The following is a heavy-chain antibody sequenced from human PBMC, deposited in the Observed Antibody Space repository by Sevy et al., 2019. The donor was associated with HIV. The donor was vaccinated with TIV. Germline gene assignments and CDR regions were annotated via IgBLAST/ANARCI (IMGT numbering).Heavy chain of an antibody. V-gene: IGHV1-2*02. CDR1: GYTFTGYY. CDR2: INPNSGGT. D-gene: IGHD2-2*02. CDR3: ARDRLEGYCSSTSCYTSTNVAPHFDP. J-gene: IGHJ5*02. Sequence: ASVKVSCKASGYTFTGYYMHWVRQAPGQGLEWMGWINPNSGGTNYAQKFQGRVTMTRDTSISTAYMELSRLRSDDTAVYYCARDRLEGYCSSTSCYTSTNVAPHFDPWGQGTLVTVSS.